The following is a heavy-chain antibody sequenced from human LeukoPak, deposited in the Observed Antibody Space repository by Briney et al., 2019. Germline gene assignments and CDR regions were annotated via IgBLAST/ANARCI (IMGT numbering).Heavy chain of an antibody. CDR3: ARGGQGYDLNWFDP. Sequence: GGSLRLSCAASGFDFSGYAMSWVHQAPGKGLEWVSGIGSDGSTHHAESVKGRFAISRDNSKNTLYLQMNSLRAEDTAVYYCARGGQGYDLNWFDPWGQGTLVTVSS. V-gene: IGHV3-23*01. CDR1: GFDFSGYA. J-gene: IGHJ5*02. D-gene: IGHD3-3*01. CDR2: IGSDGST.